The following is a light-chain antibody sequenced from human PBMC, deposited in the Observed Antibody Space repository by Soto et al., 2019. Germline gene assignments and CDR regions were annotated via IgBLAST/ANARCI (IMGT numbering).Light chain of an antibody. CDR2: DNN. CDR3: GTWDSSLNGVL. CDR1: SSNIGNNY. Sequence: QSVLTQPPSVSAAPGQTVTISCSGSSSNIGNNYVSWYQQLPGTAPKLLIYDNNKRPSGIPDRFSGSKSGTSATLDITGLQTGDEADYYCGTWDSSLNGVLFGGGTKLTVL. V-gene: IGLV1-51*01. J-gene: IGLJ2*01.